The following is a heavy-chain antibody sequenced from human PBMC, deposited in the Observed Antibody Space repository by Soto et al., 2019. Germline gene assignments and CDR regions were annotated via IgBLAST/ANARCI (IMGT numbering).Heavy chain of an antibody. J-gene: IGHJ6*02. CDR3: ARSPIAAAGRYYYYYYGMDV. D-gene: IGHD6-13*01. Sequence: NPSETLSLTCTVSGGSISSSSYYWGWIRQPPGKGLEWIGSIYYSGSTYYNPSLKSRVTISVDTSKNQFSLKLSSVTAADTAVYYCARSPIAAAGRYYYYYYGMDVWGQGTTVTVSS. CDR1: GGSISSSSYY. CDR2: IYYSGST. V-gene: IGHV4-39*01.